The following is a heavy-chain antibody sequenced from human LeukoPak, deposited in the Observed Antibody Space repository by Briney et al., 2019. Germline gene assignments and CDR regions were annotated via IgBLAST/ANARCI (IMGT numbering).Heavy chain of an antibody. Sequence: GGSLRLSCAASGFTFSSYAMSWVRQAPGKGLEWVSAISGSGGSTYYADSVKGRFTISRDNSKNTLYLQMNSLRAEDTAVYYCAKYGGLVWFGELWFDPWGQGTLVTVSS. J-gene: IGHJ5*02. D-gene: IGHD3-10*01. V-gene: IGHV3-23*01. CDR3: AKYGGLVWFGELWFDP. CDR1: GFTFSSYA. CDR2: ISGSGGST.